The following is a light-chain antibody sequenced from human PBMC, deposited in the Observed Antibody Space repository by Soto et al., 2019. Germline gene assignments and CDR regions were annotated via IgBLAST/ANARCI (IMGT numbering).Light chain of an antibody. CDR3: QQANGSPFT. CDR2: GAS. Sequence: ETVLTQSPGTLSLSPGERATLSCRASQTIRSNYLAWYRQTPGQAPRLLIYGASNRATGIADRFSGSGSGTDFTLIISSLQPEDFATYYCQQANGSPFTFGPGTKVDIK. V-gene: IGKV3-20*01. CDR1: QTIRSNY. J-gene: IGKJ3*01.